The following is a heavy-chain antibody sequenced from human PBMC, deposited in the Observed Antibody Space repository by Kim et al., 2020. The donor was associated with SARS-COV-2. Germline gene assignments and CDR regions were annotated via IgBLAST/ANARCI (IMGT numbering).Heavy chain of an antibody. CDR3: AGKVVSGMDV. J-gene: IGHJ6*02. Sequence: SETLSLTCAVYGGSFSGYYWSWIRQPPGKGLEWIGEINHSGSTNYNPSLKSRVTISVDTSKNQFSLKLSSVTAADTAVYYCAGKVVSGMDVWGQGTTVTVSS. V-gene: IGHV4-34*01. D-gene: IGHD3-22*01. CDR2: INHSGST. CDR1: GGSFSGYY.